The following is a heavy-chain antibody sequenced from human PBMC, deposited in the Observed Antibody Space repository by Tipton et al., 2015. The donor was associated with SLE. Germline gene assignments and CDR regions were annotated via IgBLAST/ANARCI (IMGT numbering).Heavy chain of an antibody. Sequence: TLSLTCAVYGGSFSGYYWSWIRQPPGKGLEWIGEINHSGSTNYNPSLKSRVTISVDTSKNQFSLKLSSVTAADTAVYYCARNGGLGYCSGGSCQSWFDPWGQGTLVTVSS. CDR1: GGSFSGYY. V-gene: IGHV4-34*01. CDR3: ARNGGLGYCSGGSCQSWFDP. D-gene: IGHD2-15*01. J-gene: IGHJ5*02. CDR2: INHSGST.